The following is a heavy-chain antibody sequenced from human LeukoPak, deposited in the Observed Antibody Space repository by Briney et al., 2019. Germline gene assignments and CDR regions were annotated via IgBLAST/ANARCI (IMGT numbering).Heavy chain of an antibody. Sequence: SETLSLTCAVYGGSFSGYYWSWIRQSPGKGLEWIGEINHSGSTNYNPSLKSRVTISVDTSKNQFSLKLSSVTAADTAVYYCARLRPGPDYFDYWGQGTLVTVSS. CDR1: GGSFSGYY. V-gene: IGHV4-34*01. J-gene: IGHJ4*02. CDR3: ARLRPGPDYFDY. D-gene: IGHD1-1*01. CDR2: INHSGST.